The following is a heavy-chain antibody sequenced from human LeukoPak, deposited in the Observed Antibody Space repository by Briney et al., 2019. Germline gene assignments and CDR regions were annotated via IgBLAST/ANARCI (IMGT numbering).Heavy chain of an antibody. CDR1: GFTFSSYG. D-gene: IGHD3-16*01. V-gene: IGHV3-33*01. CDR3: ARGSNGGAPSPYYFDY. Sequence: GRSLRLSCAASGFTFSSYGMHWVRQAPGKGLEGVAVIWYDGSNKYYADSVKGRFTISRDNSKNTLYLQMNSLRAEDTAVYYCARGSNGGAPSPYYFDYWGQGTLVTVSS. J-gene: IGHJ4*02. CDR2: IWYDGSNK.